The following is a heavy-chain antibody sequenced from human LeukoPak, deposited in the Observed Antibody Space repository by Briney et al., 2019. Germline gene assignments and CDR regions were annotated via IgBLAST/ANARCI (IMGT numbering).Heavy chain of an antibody. J-gene: IGHJ4*02. Sequence: PGGCLRLSCAASVFTLSDYIMTWVRQLRGKRLEWVAYVSGSGSTVYYADSVKGRFTISRDNGKSSLYLQMNSLRVEDTALYYCVRQFASWGQGTLVTVSS. CDR2: VSGSGSTV. CDR1: VFTLSDYI. CDR3: VRQFAS. V-gene: IGHV3-48*01.